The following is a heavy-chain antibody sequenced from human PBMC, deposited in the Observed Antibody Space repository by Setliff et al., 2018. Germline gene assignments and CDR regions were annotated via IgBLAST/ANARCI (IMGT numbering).Heavy chain of an antibody. CDR2: TIPMFGTT. V-gene: IGHV1-69*05. CDR3: AREGVDTRSSTDYRCYMDV. CDR1: GGRFSSYG. J-gene: IGHJ6*03. D-gene: IGHD5-18*01. Sequence: SVKVSCKASGGRFSSYGITWVRQAPGQGLEWMGGTIPMFGTTNYAQKFQGRVTIITDESTSTAYMELSSLRSEDTAVYFCAREGVDTRSSTDYRCYMDVWGKGTTVTVSS.